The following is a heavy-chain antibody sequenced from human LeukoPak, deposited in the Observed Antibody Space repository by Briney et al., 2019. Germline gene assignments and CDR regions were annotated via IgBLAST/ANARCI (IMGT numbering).Heavy chain of an antibody. CDR3: GRSRLINASLYYYMDV. Sequence: GGSLRLSCAASGFTFSSYAITWVRQAPGKGLEWVSSIRSTGDSTFYADSVKGRFTISRDNSKNTVYLLMNSLRTEDTAVYYCGRSRLINASLYYYMDVWGKGTTVTVSS. D-gene: IGHD2-15*01. CDR1: GFTFSSYA. V-gene: IGHV3-23*01. CDR2: IRSTGDST. J-gene: IGHJ6*03.